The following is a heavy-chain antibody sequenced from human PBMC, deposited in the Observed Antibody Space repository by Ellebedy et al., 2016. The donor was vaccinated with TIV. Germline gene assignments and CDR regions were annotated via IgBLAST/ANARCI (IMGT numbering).Heavy chain of an antibody. CDR1: GYTFTSYY. D-gene: IGHD2-2*01. CDR2: INPSGGST. J-gene: IGHJ6*02. V-gene: IGHV1-46*01. CDR3: AREREGTVVVPGYGMDV. Sequence: ASVKVSCXASGYTFTSYYMHWVRQAPGQGLEWMGIINPSGGSTSYAQKFQGRVTMTRDTSTSTVYMELSSLRSEDTAVYYCAREREGTVVVPGYGMDVWGQGTTVTVSS.